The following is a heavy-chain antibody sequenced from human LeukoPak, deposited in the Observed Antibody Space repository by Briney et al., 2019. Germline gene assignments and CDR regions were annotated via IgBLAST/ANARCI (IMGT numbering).Heavy chain of an antibody. Sequence: SVKVSFKASGGTFSSYAISWVRQAPGQGLGWMGGSIPIFGTANYAQKFQGRVTITADESTSTAYMELSSLRSEDTAVYYCARQVDVKYCSSTSCYVWDWFDPWGQGTLVPVSS. CDR2: SIPIFGTA. V-gene: IGHV1-69*01. D-gene: IGHD2-2*01. CDR1: GGTFSSYA. J-gene: IGHJ5*02. CDR3: ARQVDVKYCSSTSCYVWDWFDP.